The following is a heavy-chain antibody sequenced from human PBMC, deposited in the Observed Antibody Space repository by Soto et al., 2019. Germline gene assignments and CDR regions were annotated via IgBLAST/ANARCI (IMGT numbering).Heavy chain of an antibody. CDR1: GFICNSYD. V-gene: IGHV3-23*01. Sequence: GGSLGLSCSASGFICNSYDMSWVRQAPGKGLEWVSTILAGSRTFYSDSVKGRFTISRDNSKNTLYLQMNSLRAEDTAVYYCAKSRANYFDYWGQGTLVTVSS. J-gene: IGHJ4*02. CDR3: AKSRANYFDY. CDR2: ILAGSRT.